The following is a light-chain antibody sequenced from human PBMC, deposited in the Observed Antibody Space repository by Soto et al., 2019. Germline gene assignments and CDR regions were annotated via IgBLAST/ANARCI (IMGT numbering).Light chain of an antibody. J-gene: IGKJ1*01. CDR3: QQYNSYSWT. CDR2: KAS. CDR1: QTISSW. Sequence: DIQMTQSPSTLSGSVGDRVTITCRASQTISSWLAWYQQKPGKAPKLLIYKASTLKSGVPSRFSGSGSGTEFTLTISSLQPDDFATYYCQQYNSYSWTFCQGTKVEIK. V-gene: IGKV1-5*03.